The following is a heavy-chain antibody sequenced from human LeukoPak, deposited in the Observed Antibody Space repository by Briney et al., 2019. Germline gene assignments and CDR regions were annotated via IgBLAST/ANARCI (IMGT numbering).Heavy chain of an antibody. CDR2: IKQDGSEK. Sequence: GGSLRLSCAASGFTFSSYWMSWVRQAPGKGLEWVANIKQDGSEKYYVDSVKGRFTISRDNAKNSLYLQMNSLGAEDTAVYYCARESMVRGVRWFDPWGQGTLVTVSS. J-gene: IGHJ5*02. V-gene: IGHV3-7*01. CDR3: ARESMVRGVRWFDP. CDR1: GFTFSSYW. D-gene: IGHD3-10*01.